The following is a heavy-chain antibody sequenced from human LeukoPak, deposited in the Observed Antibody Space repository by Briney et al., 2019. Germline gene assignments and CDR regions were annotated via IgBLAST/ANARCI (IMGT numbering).Heavy chain of an antibody. CDR1: GGSISSSGYY. J-gene: IGHJ5*02. V-gene: IGHV4-39*01. Sequence: SETLSLTCTVSGGSISSSGYYGGWIRQPPGKGLEWIGNIYYTGSTYYNPSLKSRVTISVDTSKNQFSLKLSSVTAADTAVYYCARHSRTVGSVGIDPWGQGTLVTVSS. D-gene: IGHD4-23*01. CDR3: ARHSRTVGSVGIDP. CDR2: IYYTGST.